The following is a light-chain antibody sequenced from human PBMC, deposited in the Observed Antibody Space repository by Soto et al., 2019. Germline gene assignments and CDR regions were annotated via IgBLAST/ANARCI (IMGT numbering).Light chain of an antibody. CDR2: DAS. J-gene: IGKJ1*01. Sequence: QMTQSPSTLSASVGDRVTITCRASQNIRSRLAWFQQKPGKAPKLLIYDASSFESGVPQRFSGSGSGTEFTLTISSLQTDDFSTYYCQQYHSYWTFGQGTKVDI. CDR3: QQYHSYWT. V-gene: IGKV1-5*01. CDR1: QNIRSR.